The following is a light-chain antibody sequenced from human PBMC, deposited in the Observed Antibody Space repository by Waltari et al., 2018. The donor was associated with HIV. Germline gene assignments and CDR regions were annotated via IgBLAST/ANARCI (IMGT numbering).Light chain of an antibody. CDR3: QVWDSSGDHPL. Sequence: SSVLTQPPSVSVAPAKTARMTCGGNNIASKSVHWYQHKPAQAPVLVFSDASDRTSGIPERFAGSNSGNTATLTISRVEAGDEADYYCQVWDSSGDHPLFGGGTKLTVL. CDR1: NIASKS. J-gene: IGLJ2*01. CDR2: DAS. V-gene: IGLV3-21*03.